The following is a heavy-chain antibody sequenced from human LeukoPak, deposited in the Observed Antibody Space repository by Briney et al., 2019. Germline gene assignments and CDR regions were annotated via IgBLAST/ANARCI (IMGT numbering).Heavy chain of an antibody. CDR1: GFTFSSFA. CDR2: MSGDATNT. J-gene: IGHJ4*02. CDR3: AKRTSGSSWYSSDS. D-gene: IGHD6-13*01. V-gene: IGHV3-23*01. Sequence: PGGSLTLSCAASGFTFSSFARNWLRQAPGKGLEWVSTMSGDATNTYYADSVKGRFTISRDNSKTTLFLQMNSLRAEDTAVYYCAKRTSGSSWYSSDSWGQGTLVTVSS.